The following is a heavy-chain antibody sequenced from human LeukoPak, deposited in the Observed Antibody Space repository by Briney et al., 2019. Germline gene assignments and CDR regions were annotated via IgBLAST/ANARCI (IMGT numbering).Heavy chain of an antibody. CDR2: ISSNGGIT. D-gene: IGHD3-9*01. CDR1: EFTFSSYA. V-gene: IGHV3-64*01. CDR3: ARGDWAPEY. J-gene: IGHJ4*02. Sequence: GWSLRLSCAASEFTFSSYAMHWVRQAPGKGLEYVSGISSNGGITYYANSVKGRFTISRDNFKNTLYLQMGSLRPEDTAVYYCARGDWAPEYWGQGTLVTVSS.